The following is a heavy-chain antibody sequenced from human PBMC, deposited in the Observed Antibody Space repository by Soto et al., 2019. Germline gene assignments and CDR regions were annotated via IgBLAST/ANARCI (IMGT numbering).Heavy chain of an antibody. CDR1: GGSVSSRNW. D-gene: IGHD2-15*01. Sequence: QVQLQESGPGLVKPSETLSLTCAVSGGSVSSRNWWSWVRQPPGKGLEWIGQISQSGTANYNPSRKSRVTISVDKSKNQFSLILRSVTAADTAVYFCARHGGRFFAYWGQGILVTVPS. CDR2: ISQSGTA. CDR3: ARHGGRFFAY. J-gene: IGHJ4*02. V-gene: IGHV4-4*02.